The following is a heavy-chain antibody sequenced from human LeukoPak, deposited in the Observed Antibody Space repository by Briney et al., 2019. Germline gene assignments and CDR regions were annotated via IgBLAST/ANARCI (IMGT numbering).Heavy chain of an antibody. V-gene: IGHV4-4*07. CDR3: ARDNYGSGSYYSYYYMDV. D-gene: IGHD3-10*01. J-gene: IGHJ6*03. CDR2: IYTSGST. CDR1: GGSISSYY. Sequence: SETLSLTCTVSGGSISSYYWSWIRQPAGKGLEWIGRIYTSGSTNYNPSLKSRVTMSVDTSKNQFSLKLSSVTAADTAVYYCARDNYGSGSYYSYYYMDVWGKGTTVTISS.